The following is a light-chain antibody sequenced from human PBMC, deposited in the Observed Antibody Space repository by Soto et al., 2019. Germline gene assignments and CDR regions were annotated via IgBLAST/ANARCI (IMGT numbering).Light chain of an antibody. CDR3: QQYGNSAPGT. Sequence: EIVLTQSPGTLSLSPGDTATLSCRASQSFSTSYLAWYQHKPGQATNPRLYGVSAMAAGIPDRFSGSGFGTDFTLAISRLEPEDFAVYYCQQYGNSAPGTFGQGTMLEVK. CDR2: GVS. V-gene: IGKV3-20*01. CDR1: QSFSTSY. J-gene: IGKJ1*01.